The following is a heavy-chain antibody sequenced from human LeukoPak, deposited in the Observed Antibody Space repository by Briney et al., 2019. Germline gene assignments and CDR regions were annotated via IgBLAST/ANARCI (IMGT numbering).Heavy chain of an antibody. D-gene: IGHD4-17*01. J-gene: IGHJ4*01. V-gene: IGHV3-64*01. CDR3: ARVRYGDYSIDY. CDR2: ISSDGETT. Sequence: RLSXAAXGFTXXXXAMXXXXXXAXXXGXXVGAISSDGETTTYASSVKGRFTISRDNSKNTLYLQMGSLRPEDMAVYYCARVRYGDYSIDYWGHGTLVTVSS. CDR1: GFTXXXXA.